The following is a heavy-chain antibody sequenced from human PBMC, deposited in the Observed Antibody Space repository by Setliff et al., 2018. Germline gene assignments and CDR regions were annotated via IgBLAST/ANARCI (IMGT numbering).Heavy chain of an antibody. D-gene: IGHD3-3*01. Sequence: ETLSLTCGVSGASITSGHYWGWIRQPPGKGLEWIATMSHRGRTYFNPSLESRVTMSRDTSKNQFSLRLTSVAAADTAVYYCASPRRDDLDSPFDAFDIWGRGTMVTVSS. CDR3: ASPRRDDLDSPFDAFDI. V-gene: IGHV4-38-2*01. CDR2: MSHRGRT. CDR1: GASITSGHY. J-gene: IGHJ3*02.